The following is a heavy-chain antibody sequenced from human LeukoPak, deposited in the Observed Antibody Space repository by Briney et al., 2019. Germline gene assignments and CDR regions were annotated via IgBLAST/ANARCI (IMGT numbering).Heavy chain of an antibody. Sequence: SDTLSLPCAVYGGSFSVYYWSGIRQPPTRARECIGEINHIGSTNYNPSLKSRVTISVDTSKNQFSLKLSSVTAADTAVYYCARGYSWTYSSSWYVLPVGLDYWGQGTMVTVSS. CDR2: INHIGST. V-gene: IGHV4-34*01. D-gene: IGHD6-13*01. CDR1: GGSFSVYY. CDR3: ARGYSWTYSSSWYVLPVGLDY. J-gene: IGHJ4*02.